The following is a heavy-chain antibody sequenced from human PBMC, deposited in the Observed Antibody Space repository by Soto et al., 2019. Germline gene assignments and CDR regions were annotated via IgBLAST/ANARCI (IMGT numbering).Heavy chain of an antibody. CDR2: IYYSGST. D-gene: IGHD4-17*01. CDR3: ARLPDYGPKSGAL. Sequence: QLQLQESGPGLVKPSETLSLTCTVSGGSISSSSYYWGWIRQPPGKGLEWIGSIYYSGSTYYNPSLKSRVTIAVANTKSQCHPKLSSVTAADTAVYYCARLPDYGPKSGALRGRGTLVTVSS. J-gene: IGHJ2*01. V-gene: IGHV4-39*01. CDR1: GGSISSSSYY.